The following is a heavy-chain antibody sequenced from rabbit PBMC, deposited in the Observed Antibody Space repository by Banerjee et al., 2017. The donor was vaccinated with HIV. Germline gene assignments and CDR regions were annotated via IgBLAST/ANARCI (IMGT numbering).Heavy chain of an antibody. J-gene: IGHJ4*01. D-gene: IGHD4-1*01. CDR1: GFDLSNYYY. CDR3: ARETSSGWGVVSYYFNL. V-gene: IGHV1S40*01. Sequence: QSSEESGGDLVKPGASLTLTCTASGFDLSNYYYMCWVRQAPGKGLEWIACIYTGSGSTYYASWAKGRFSISETSSTTVTLQMTSLTAADTATYFCARETSSGWGVVSYYFNLWGQGTLVTVS. CDR2: IYTGSGST.